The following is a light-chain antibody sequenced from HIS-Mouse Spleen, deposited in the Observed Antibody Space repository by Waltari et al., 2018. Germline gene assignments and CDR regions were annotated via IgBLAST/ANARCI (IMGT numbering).Light chain of an antibody. Sequence: QSVLTQPPSASGTPGQRVTISCSGSSSNIASNTVNWYQQLPGPAPKLLIYSNNQRPSGVPDRFSGSKSGTSASLAISGLQSEDEADYYCAAWDDSLNGWVFGGGTKLTVL. CDR3: AAWDDSLNGWV. J-gene: IGLJ3*02. V-gene: IGLV1-44*01. CDR2: SNN. CDR1: SSNIASNT.